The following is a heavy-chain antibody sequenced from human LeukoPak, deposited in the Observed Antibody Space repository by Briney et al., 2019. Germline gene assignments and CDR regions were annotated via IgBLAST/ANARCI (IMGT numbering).Heavy chain of an antibody. Sequence: PGGSLRLSCAASGFTFRSYSMNWVRQAPGKGLEWVSSISSSSSYICYADSVKGRFTISRDNAKNSLYLQMNSLRAEDTAVYYCARDHLLATYYYYYGMDVWGQGTTVTVSS. D-gene: IGHD2-8*02. CDR3: ARDHLLATYYYYYGMDV. V-gene: IGHV3-21*01. J-gene: IGHJ6*02. CDR2: ISSSSSYI. CDR1: GFTFRSYS.